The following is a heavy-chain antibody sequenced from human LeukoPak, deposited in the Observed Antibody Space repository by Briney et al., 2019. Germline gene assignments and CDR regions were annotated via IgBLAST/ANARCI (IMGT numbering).Heavy chain of an antibody. CDR2: INPSGGST. D-gene: IGHD3-10*01. V-gene: IGHV1-46*01. Sequence: ASLKVSCKASGYTFTSYYMHWVRQAPGQGLEWMGIINPSGGSTSYAQKFQGRVTMTRDTSTSTVYMELSSLRSDDTAVYYCARVRITMVRGVIPDAFDIWGQGTMVTVSS. CDR1: GYTFTSYY. CDR3: ARVRITMVRGVIPDAFDI. J-gene: IGHJ3*02.